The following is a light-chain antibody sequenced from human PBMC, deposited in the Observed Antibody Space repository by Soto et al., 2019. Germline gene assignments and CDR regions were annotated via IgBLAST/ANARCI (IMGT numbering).Light chain of an antibody. CDR1: SSDIGASNH. V-gene: IGLV2-14*01. CDR2: EVT. CDR3: NSHTTSGIRV. J-gene: IGLJ1*01. Sequence: QSVLTQPASVSGSPGQSITISCTGTSSDIGASNHASWYQHHPDKAPKLIIYEVTYRPSGVSNRFSGSKSGFTASLTISGLQAEDEADYYCNSHTTSGIRVFGTGTKLTVL.